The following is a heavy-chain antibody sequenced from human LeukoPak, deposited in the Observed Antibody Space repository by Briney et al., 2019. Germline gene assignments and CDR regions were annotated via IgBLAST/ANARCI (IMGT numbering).Heavy chain of an antibody. CDR3: ARSVRQWLVLWNFDY. D-gene: IGHD6-19*01. V-gene: IGHV1-69*13. J-gene: IGHJ4*02. CDR1: GGTFTSYG. Sequence: GASVKVSCKASGGTFTSYGISWVRRAPGQGLEWMGGIIPIFGTANYAQKFQGRVTITADESTSTAYMELSSLRSEDTAVYYCARSVRQWLVLWNFDYWGQGTLVTVSS. CDR2: IIPIFGTA.